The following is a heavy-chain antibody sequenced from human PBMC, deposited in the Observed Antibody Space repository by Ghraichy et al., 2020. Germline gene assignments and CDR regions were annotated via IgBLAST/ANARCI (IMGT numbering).Heavy chain of an antibody. D-gene: IGHD3-3*01. V-gene: IGHV3-7*01. CDR1: GFTFSSYW. Sequence: WGSLRLSCAASGFTFSSYWMSWVRQAPGKGLEWVANIKQDGSEKYYVDSVKGRFTISRDNAKNSLYLQMNSLRAEDTAVYYCAREEDDFWSGCVDYWGQGTLVTVSS. CDR3: AREEDDFWSGCVDY. J-gene: IGHJ4*02. CDR2: IKQDGSEK.